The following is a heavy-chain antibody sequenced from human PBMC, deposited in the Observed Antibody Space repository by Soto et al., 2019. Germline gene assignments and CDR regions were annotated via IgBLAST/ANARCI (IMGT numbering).Heavy chain of an antibody. CDR3: TTDGDIVVVPDLYYYYGMDV. V-gene: IGHV3-15*07. CDR1: GFTFSNAW. J-gene: IGHJ6*02. CDR2: IKSKTDGGTT. Sequence: GGSLRLSCAASGFTFSNAWMNWVRQAPGKGLEWVGRIKSKTDGGTTDYAAPVKGRFTISRDDSKNTLYLQMNSLKTEDTAVYYCTTDGDIVVVPDLYYYYGMDVWGQGTTVNVSS. D-gene: IGHD2-2*01.